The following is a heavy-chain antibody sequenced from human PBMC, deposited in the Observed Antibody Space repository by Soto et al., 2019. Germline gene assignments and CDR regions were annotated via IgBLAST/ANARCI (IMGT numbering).Heavy chain of an antibody. CDR2: ISYNGNNT. V-gene: IGHV3-30-3*01. CDR1: GFTFSSYA. J-gene: IGHJ1*01. CDR3: AKGVPGIAVAGTGYFQH. Sequence: GGSLRLSCAASGFTFSSYAMHWVRQAPGKGLEWVSVISYNGNNTYYADSVKGRFTISRDNSKNTLYLQMNSLRAEDTAVYYCAKGVPGIAVAGTGYFQHWGQGTLVTVSS. D-gene: IGHD6-19*01.